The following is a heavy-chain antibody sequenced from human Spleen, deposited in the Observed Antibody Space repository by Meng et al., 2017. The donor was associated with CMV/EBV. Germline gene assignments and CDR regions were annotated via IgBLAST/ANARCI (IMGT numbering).Heavy chain of an antibody. J-gene: IGHJ6*02. CDR1: GGSISRSTYY. D-gene: IGHD3-3*01. V-gene: IGHV4-39*07. CDR2: IFHSGST. Sequence: SETLSLTCTVSGGSISRSTYYWGWIRQPPGKGLEWIGSIFHSGSTNYNPSLKSRVTISVDTSKNQFSLKLSSVTAADTAVYYCASGLSYDFWTARMDVWGQGTTVTVSS. CDR3: ASGLSYDFWTARMDV.